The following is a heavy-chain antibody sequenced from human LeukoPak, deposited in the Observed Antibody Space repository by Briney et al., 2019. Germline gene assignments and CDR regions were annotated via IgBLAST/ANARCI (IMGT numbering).Heavy chain of an antibody. J-gene: IGHJ6*02. D-gene: IGHD2-15*01. V-gene: IGHV3-30-3*01. CDR2: ISHDHNHK. Sequence: GGSLRLSCAASGFSFSNYAMHWARQAPGEGLEWVAVISHDHNHKYYADSVKGRFTISRDNPKNTLYLQINSLRLDDTAVFYCARERGGTNFGMDVWGQGTSVTVSS. CDR1: GFSFSNYA. CDR3: ARERGGTNFGMDV.